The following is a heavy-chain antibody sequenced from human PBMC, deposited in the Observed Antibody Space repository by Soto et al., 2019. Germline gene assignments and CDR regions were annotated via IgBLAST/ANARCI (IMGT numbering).Heavy chain of an antibody. V-gene: IGHV5-51*01. CDR2: IYPGDSDI. Sequence: PGQALTLSCAGFGYHFTNYWIGWVRQLPGKGPEWMGIIYPGDSDIKYTPSFQGQVTISADKSITTTYLQWSSLKASDTAIYYCAASIFYYGMDVWGQGTTVTVSS. CDR1: GYHFTNYW. J-gene: IGHJ6*02. CDR3: AASIFYYGMDV.